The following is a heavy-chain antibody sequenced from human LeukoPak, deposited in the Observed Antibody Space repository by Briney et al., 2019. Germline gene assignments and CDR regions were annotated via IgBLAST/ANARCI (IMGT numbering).Heavy chain of an antibody. Sequence: GGSLRLSCAASGFTYVDYAMSWVRQAPGKGLEWVSSISSSSSYIYYADSVKGRFTISRDNAKNSLYLQMNSLRAEDTAVYYCARSITIFGVVIMGPGAFDIWGQGTMVTVSS. CDR3: ARSITIFGVVIMGPGAFDI. V-gene: IGHV3-21*01. D-gene: IGHD3-3*01. CDR1: GFTYVDYA. CDR2: ISSSSSYI. J-gene: IGHJ3*02.